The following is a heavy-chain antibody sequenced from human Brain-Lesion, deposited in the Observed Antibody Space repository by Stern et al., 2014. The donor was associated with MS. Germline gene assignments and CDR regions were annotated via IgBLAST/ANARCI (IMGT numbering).Heavy chain of an antibody. D-gene: IGHD5/OR15-5a*01. J-gene: IGHJ6*02. CDR2: IFSSGSN. V-gene: IGHV4-61*02. CDR3: ARGLALLYEPHDMDV. CDR1: GGSISGGSYY. Sequence: QVQLVQSGPGLVKPSQTLSLTCTVSGGSISGGSYYWSWIRQPAGKGLEWIGRIFSSGSNNYNAALRSRVIIAGDTSKNQFSLKLTSVSAADTGVYYCARGLALLYEPHDMDVWGQGTTVTVSS.